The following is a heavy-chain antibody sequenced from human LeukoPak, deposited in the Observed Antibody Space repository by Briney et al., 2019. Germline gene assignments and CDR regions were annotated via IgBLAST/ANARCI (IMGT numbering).Heavy chain of an antibody. CDR1: GGTFSSYA. J-gene: IGHJ4*02. D-gene: IGHD6-13*01. Sequence: ASVKVSCKASGGTFSSYAISWVRQAPGQGLEWMGGIIPIFGTANYAQKFQGRVTITADESTSTAYMELSSLRSEDTAVYYCAREGSAAVSGLDYWGQGTLVAVSS. CDR3: AREGSAAVSGLDY. CDR2: IIPIFGTA. V-gene: IGHV1-69*13.